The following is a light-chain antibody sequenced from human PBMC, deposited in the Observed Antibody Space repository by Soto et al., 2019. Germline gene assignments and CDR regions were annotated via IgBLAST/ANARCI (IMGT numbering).Light chain of an antibody. CDR3: QQYDTFWT. CDR2: DVS. J-gene: IGKJ1*01. CDR1: QTISSW. Sequence: DIQMTQSASTLSGSVGDRVTITCRASQTISSWLAWYQQKPGKAPKLLIYDVSSLESGVPSRFSGSGSGTEFTLTISSLQPDDSATYYCQQYDTFWTFGQGTKVDIK. V-gene: IGKV1-5*01.